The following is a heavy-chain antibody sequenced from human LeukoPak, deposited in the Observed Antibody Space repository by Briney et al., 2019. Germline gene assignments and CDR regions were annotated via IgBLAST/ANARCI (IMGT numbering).Heavy chain of an antibody. CDR2: INPNSGGT. D-gene: IGHD1-26*01. CDR3: ATLMGATRLDY. V-gene: IGHV1-2*06. J-gene: IGHJ4*02. Sequence: ASVKVSCKASRYTFTGYYMHWVRQAPGQGLEWMGRINPNSGGTNYAQKFQGRVTMTRDTSISTAYMELSRLRSDDTAVYYCATLMGATRLDYWGQGTLVTVSS. CDR1: RYTFTGYY.